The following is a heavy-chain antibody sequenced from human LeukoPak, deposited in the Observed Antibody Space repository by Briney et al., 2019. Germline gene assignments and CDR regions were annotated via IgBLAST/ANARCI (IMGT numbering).Heavy chain of an antibody. CDR3: ARTGDGYNPLGY. J-gene: IGHJ4*02. D-gene: IGHD5-24*01. V-gene: IGHV3-66*01. CDR2: IYSGGST. CDR1: GFTVSSNY. Sequence: PVGSLRLSCAASGFTVSSNYMSWVRQAPGKGLEWVSVIYSGGSTYYADSVKVRFTISRDNSKYTLYLQMNSPRAEDTAVYYCARTGDGYNPLGYWGQGTLVTVSS.